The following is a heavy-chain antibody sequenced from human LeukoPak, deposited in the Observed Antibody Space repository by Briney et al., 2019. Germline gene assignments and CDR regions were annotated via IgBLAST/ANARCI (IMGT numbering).Heavy chain of an antibody. V-gene: IGHV4-34*01. Sequence: SETLSLTCAVYGGSFSGYYWSWIRQPPGKGLEWIGEINHSGSTNYNPSLKSRVTISVDTSKNQFSLKLSSVTAADTAVYYCARDAKLVHFWSGYYIPGNWFDPWGQGTLVTVSS. CDR2: INHSGST. J-gene: IGHJ5*02. CDR1: GGSFSGYY. D-gene: IGHD3-3*02. CDR3: ARDAKLVHFWSGYYIPGNWFDP.